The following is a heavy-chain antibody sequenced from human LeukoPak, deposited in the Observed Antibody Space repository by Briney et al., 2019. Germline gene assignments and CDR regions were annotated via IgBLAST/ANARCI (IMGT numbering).Heavy chain of an antibody. V-gene: IGHV3-74*01. CDR1: GFSFADSW. CDR3: ARVSGLGMNEYYQH. D-gene: IGHD3-10*01. CDR2: INNDGSDT. J-gene: IGHJ1*01. Sequence: PGGSLRLSCAASGFSFADSWMHWVRQAPGKGLVWVSRINNDGSDTRYADSVRGRFTISRDNAKNTLYLQMNSLRAEDTAVYYCARVSGLGMNEYYQHWGQGTLGTVPS.